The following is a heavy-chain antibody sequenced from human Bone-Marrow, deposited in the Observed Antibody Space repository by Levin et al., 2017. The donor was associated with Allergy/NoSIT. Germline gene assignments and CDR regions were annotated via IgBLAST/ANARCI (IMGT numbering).Heavy chain of an antibody. CDR3: ARGPTFSTTSLLEFDY. CDR2: VWFDGHNK. Sequence: GGSLRLSCAVSGFTFSTYGMHWVRQAPGRGLEWVAVVWFDGHNKFYGDSVKGRFTISRDISKNTLYLQMTNLRAEDTGVYYCARGPTFSTTSLLEFDYWGQGTLVTVSS. J-gene: IGHJ4*02. CDR1: GFTFSTYG. D-gene: IGHD3-3*01. V-gene: IGHV3-33*01.